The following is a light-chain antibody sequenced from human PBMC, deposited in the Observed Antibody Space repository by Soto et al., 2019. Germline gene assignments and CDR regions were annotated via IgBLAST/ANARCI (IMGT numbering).Light chain of an antibody. V-gene: IGKV3-20*01. CDR2: GAS. CDR3: QQYCDSLWT. CDR1: QSVSNSY. Sequence: EIVLTQSPGTLSLSPGERATLSCRASQSVSNSYLAWYQQKPGQAPRLLIYGASSRATGIPDRFSGSGSGTDFTLTISRLEPEDFAVYYCQQYCDSLWTFGQGTKVEIK. J-gene: IGKJ1*01.